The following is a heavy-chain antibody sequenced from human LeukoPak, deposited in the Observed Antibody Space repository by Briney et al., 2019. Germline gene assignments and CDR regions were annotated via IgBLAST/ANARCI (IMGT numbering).Heavy chain of an antibody. V-gene: IGHV5-51*01. CDR3: ATSFRDGTTYFDY. Sequence: NRGGSLDISGQPSGSPFTTFWIAWAGRLPGKGREWMRIFHPGDSETTYSTSFQGHFTISADKSISTAYLQWSSRKASDTAMYYCATSFRDGTTYFDYWGQGTLVTVSS. CDR2: FHPGDSET. CDR1: GSPFTTFW. D-gene: IGHD1-7*01. J-gene: IGHJ4*02.